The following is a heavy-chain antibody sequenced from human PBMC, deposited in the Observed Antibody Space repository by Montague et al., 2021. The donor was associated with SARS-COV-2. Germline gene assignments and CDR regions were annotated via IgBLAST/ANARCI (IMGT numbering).Heavy chain of an antibody. J-gene: IGHJ5*02. CDR1: GGSISFYY. D-gene: IGHD3-10*01. CDR2: IYYSGST. V-gene: IGHV4-59*12. CDR3: ARLWDFYGSGSYKNSWFDP. Sequence: SETLSLTCTVSGGSISFYYWSWIRQPPGQGLEWIGYIYYSGSTNYNPSLKSRVTISVDTSKNHFSLKLSSVTAADTAVYYCARLWDFYGSGSYKNSWFDPWGQGTRVTVSS.